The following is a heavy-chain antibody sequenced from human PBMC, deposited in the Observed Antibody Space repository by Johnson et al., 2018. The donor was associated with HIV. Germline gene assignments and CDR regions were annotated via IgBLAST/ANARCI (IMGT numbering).Heavy chain of an antibody. CDR1: GFTFSDYY. Sequence: QVQLVESGGGLVKPGGSLRLSCAASGFTFSDYYMSWIRQAPGKGLEWVSYISSDGTTIYDADSVKGRFAISRDNAKNSLYLQMNSLRAEDTAVYYCAKDQWSSSWTNDAFDFWGQGTMVTVSS. D-gene: IGHD6-13*01. V-gene: IGHV3-11*04. CDR2: ISSDGTTI. J-gene: IGHJ3*01. CDR3: AKDQWSSSWTNDAFDF.